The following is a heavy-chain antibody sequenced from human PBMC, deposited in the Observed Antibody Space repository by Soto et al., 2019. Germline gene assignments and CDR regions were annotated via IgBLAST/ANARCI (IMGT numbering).Heavy chain of an antibody. J-gene: IGHJ4*02. Sequence: HPGGSLRLSCVVSGFIPSSYAMSWVRQAPGKGLEWVSGISGSGGATSYADSVKGRFTISRDNSKNALYLQMNSLSAEDTAIYYCAKDAIMVSSSFNYFDFWGQGALVTVLL. D-gene: IGHD6-13*01. V-gene: IGHV3-23*01. CDR3: AKDAIMVSSSFNYFDF. CDR2: ISGSGGAT. CDR1: GFIPSSYA.